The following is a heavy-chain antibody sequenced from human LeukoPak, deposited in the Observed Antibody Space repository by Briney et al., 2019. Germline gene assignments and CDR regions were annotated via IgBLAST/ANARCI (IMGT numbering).Heavy chain of an antibody. CDR2: INLSGGST. CDR3: ARDRRVVGHDY. Sequence: ASVKVSCKASGYTFTSYYMHWVRQAPGQGLEWMGIINLSGGSTSYAQKFQGRVTMTRDTSTSTVYMELSSLRSEDTAVYYCARDRRVVGHDYWGQGTLVTVSS. J-gene: IGHJ4*02. D-gene: IGHD2-15*01. CDR1: GYTFTSYY. V-gene: IGHV1-46*01.